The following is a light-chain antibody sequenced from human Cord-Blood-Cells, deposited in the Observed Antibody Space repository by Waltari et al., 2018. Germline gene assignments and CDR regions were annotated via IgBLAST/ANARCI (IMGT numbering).Light chain of an antibody. CDR3: CSYAGSYTYV. V-gene: IGLV2-11*01. CDR2: DVS. CDR1: SSDVGVYNY. J-gene: IGLJ1*01. Sequence: QSALTQPRSVSGSPGQSVTISCPGTSSDVGVYNYVSWYQQNPGKAPKLMIYDVSKRPSGVPDRFSGSKSGNTASLTISGLQAEDEADYYCCSYAGSYTYVFGTGTKVTVL.